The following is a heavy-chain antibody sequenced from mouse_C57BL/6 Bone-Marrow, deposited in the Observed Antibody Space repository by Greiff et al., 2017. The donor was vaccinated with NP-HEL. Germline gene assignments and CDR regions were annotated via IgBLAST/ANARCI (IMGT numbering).Heavy chain of an antibody. V-gene: IGHV1-26*01. J-gene: IGHJ1*03. CDR1: GYTFTDYY. CDR2: INPNNGGT. Sequence: VQLHQSGPELVKPGASVKISCKASGYTFTDYYMNWVKQSHGKSLEWIGDINPNNGGTSYNQKFKSKATLTVDKSSSTAYMQLSSLTSEDAAVYYCARNYYGSSYVTEYFDVWGTGTTVTVSS. CDR3: ARNYYGSSYVTEYFDV. D-gene: IGHD1-1*01.